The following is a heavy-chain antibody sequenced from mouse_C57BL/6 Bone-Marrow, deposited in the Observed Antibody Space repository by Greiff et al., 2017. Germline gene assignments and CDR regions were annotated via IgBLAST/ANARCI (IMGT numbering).Heavy chain of an antibody. V-gene: IGHV1-81*01. J-gene: IGHJ4*01. CDR1: GYTFTSYG. CDR2: IYPRSGNT. Sequence: VQLQQSGAELARPGASVKLSCKASGYTFTSYGISWVKQRTGQGLEWIGEIYPRSGNTYYNEKFKGKATLTADKSSSTAYIELRSLTSEDSAVYFCARYYYGSRGAMDYWGQGTSVTVSS. D-gene: IGHD1-1*01. CDR3: ARYYYGSRGAMDY.